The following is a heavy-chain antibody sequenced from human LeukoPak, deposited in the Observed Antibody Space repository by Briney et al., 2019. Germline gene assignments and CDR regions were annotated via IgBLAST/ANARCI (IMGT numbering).Heavy chain of an antibody. CDR1: GFTFGDYA. CDR3: TRQRHTFDY. V-gene: IGHV3-49*04. J-gene: IGHJ4*02. CDR2: IRSKAYGGTT. Sequence: GGSLRLSCTASGFTFGDYAMSWVRQAPEKGLEWVGFIRSKAYGGTTEYAASVKGRFTISRDDSKSIAYLQMNSLKTEDTAVYYCTRQRHTFDYWGQGTLVTVSS.